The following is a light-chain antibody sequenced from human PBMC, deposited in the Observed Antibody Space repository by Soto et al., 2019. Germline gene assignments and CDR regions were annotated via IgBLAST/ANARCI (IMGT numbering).Light chain of an antibody. CDR2: GGS. J-gene: IGKJ1*01. V-gene: IGKV3-20*01. Sequence: DILLTQCPGTLSLSPGERATLYCRASQSVSSNHLAWYQQKPGQAPRLLIDGGSSRAAVIPGRFSSSGPETDFTLTITRLEHEDFAMYYYHQYSCPLTFGQGTKVDIK. CDR3: HQYSCPLT. CDR1: QSVSSNH.